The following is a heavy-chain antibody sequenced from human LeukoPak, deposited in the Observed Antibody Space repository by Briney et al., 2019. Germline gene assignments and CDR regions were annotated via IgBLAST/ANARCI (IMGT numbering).Heavy chain of an antibody. J-gene: IGHJ4*02. CDR2: INQDGNDK. Sequence: GGSLRLSCAASGFTFSTYWMNWVRQAPGQGLEWLANINQDGNDKYYVDSVRGRFTISRDNAKRSQYLQMSSLRAEDTAVYFCTSGDYVDYWGQGTLVTVSS. V-gene: IGHV3-7*03. CDR1: GFTFSTYW. CDR3: TSGDYVDY.